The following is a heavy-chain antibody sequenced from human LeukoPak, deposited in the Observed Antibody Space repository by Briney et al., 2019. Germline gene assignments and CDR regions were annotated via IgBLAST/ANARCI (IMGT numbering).Heavy chain of an antibody. CDR2: ISGSGGAS. D-gene: IGHD5-12*01. J-gene: IGHJ3*02. CDR1: GFTFSTYG. CDR3: ASGGRASQNAFDI. Sequence: GGSLRLSCAASGFTFSTYGMSWVRQAPGKGLEWVSGISGSGGASYYADSVKGRFTISRDNAKNSLYLQMNSLRAEDTAVYYCASGGRASQNAFDIWGQGTMVTVSS. V-gene: IGHV3-23*01.